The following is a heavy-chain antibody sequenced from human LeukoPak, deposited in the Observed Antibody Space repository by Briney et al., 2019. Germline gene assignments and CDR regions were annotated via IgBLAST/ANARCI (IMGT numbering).Heavy chain of an antibody. CDR1: GGSISSSSYY. J-gene: IGHJ3*02. CDR3: ARSQWLPHDAFDI. CDR2: IYYSGST. Sequence: SETLSLTCTVSGGSISSSSYYWGWIRQPPGKGLEWIGSIYYSGSTYYNPSLKSRVTISVDTSKNQFSLKLSSVTAADTAVYYCARSQWLPHDAFDIWGQGTMVTVSS. V-gene: IGHV4-39*07. D-gene: IGHD6-19*01.